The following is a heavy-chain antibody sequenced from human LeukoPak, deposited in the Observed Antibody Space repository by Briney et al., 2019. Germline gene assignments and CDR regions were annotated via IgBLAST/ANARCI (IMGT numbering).Heavy chain of an antibody. CDR1: GFTFSNYW. V-gene: IGHV3-74*01. CDR2: INGDGSSP. J-gene: IGHJ4*02. D-gene: IGHD2-15*01. Sequence: GGSLRLSCTASGFTFSNYWMQWVRQVPGKGLVWVSRINGDGSSPSYADSVKGRFTISGDNSKNTLYLQMNNLSAEDTAVYYCARETSGSFPYWGQGTLVTVSS. CDR3: ARETSGSFPY.